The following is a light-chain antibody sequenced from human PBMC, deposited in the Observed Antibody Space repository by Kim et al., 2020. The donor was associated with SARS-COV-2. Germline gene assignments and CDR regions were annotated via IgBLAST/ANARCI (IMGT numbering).Light chain of an antibody. CDR3: QQSYSNPPEYT. Sequence: IQMTQSPSSLSASVGDRVTITCRASQSISNYLNWYQQRPGKAPKVLIYAASILQSGVPSRFSDSGSGTDFTLTISSLQPEDFATYYCQQSYSNPPEYTFGQGTKLEI. J-gene: IGKJ2*01. CDR1: QSISNY. V-gene: IGKV1-39*01. CDR2: AAS.